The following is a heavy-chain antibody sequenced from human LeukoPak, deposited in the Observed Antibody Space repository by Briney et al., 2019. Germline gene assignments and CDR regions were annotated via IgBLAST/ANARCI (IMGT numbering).Heavy chain of an antibody. D-gene: IGHD5-24*01. CDR3: ARRRSGDY. J-gene: IGHJ4*02. V-gene: IGHV4-59*01. CDR2: IYYSGST. Sequence: SETLSLTCTVSGGSIRSYYWSWIRQPPGKGLEWIGYIYYSGSTNYNPSLKSRVTISVDTSKNQFSLKLSSVTAADTAVYYCARRRSGDYWGQGTLVTVFS. CDR1: GGSIRSYY.